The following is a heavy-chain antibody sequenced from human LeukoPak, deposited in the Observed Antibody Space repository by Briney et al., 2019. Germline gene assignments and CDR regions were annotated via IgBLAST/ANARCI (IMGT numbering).Heavy chain of an antibody. CDR2: ISHDGINK. CDR1: GFTFSTYA. CDR3: VRVAQVGPPFDI. Sequence: PGRSLRLSCAASGFTFSTYAMHWVRQAPGKGLEWVAVISHDGINKYYTDSVKGRLTISRDNSKNTLYLQMNSLRAEDTALYYCVRVAQVGPPFDIWGQGTMVTVSS. J-gene: IGHJ3*02. V-gene: IGHV3-30*04. D-gene: IGHD1-26*01.